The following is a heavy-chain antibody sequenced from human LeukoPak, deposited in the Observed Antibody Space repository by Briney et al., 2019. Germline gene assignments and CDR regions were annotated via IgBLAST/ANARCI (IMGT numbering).Heavy chain of an antibody. Sequence: SETLSLTCAVYGGSFSGYYWSWIRQPPGKGLEWIGEINHSGSTNYNPSLKSRVTISVDTSKNQFSLKLSSVTAADTAVYYCARGAWSYYYYYMDVWGKGTTVTVSS. J-gene: IGHJ6*03. CDR3: ARGAWSYYYYYMDV. V-gene: IGHV4-34*01. CDR1: GGSFSGYY. D-gene: IGHD1-1*01. CDR2: INHSGST.